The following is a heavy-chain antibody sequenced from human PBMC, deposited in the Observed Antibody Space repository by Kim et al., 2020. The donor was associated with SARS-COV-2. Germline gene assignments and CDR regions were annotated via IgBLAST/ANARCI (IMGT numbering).Heavy chain of an antibody. CDR1: GFTFNSYS. J-gene: IGHJ4*02. V-gene: IGHV3-48*01. CDR3: ARDWDSYSSSWSLAF. Sequence: GGSLRLSCAASGFTFNSYSMDWVRQAPGKGLEWIAYIRNSGSPADYADSVKGRFTISRDNVKNLLFLQMDSLRAEDTGVYYCARDWDSYSSSWSLAFWGQGTLVTVS. CDR2: IRNSGSPA. D-gene: IGHD6-13*01.